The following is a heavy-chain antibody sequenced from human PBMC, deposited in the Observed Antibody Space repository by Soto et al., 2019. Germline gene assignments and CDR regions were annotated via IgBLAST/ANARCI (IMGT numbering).Heavy chain of an antibody. CDR3: ATIVANY. J-gene: IGHJ4*02. D-gene: IGHD3-22*01. CDR1: GFTFSNYW. Sequence: GGSLRLSCAASGFTFSNYWLSWVRQAPGKGLEWVANIKKDGSEKYYVGSVVGRFTISRGNSKNTLYLQMNSLRAEDTAVYYCATIVANYWGQGTLCSVSS. CDR2: IKKDGSEK. V-gene: IGHV3-7*01.